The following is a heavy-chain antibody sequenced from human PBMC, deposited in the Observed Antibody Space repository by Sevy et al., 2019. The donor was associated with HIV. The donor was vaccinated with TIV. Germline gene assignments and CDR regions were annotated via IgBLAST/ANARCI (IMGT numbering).Heavy chain of an antibody. D-gene: IGHD6-19*01. J-gene: IGHJ4*02. Sequence: GGSLRLSCATSGFSFGNYLMSWVRQAPGKGLEWVANIMQDRSETYFDGSVKGRFTISRDKAKNSIHLEMRSLGVEDTAVYHCARLGGYNSGWFFDLWGQGTLVAVSS. CDR2: IMQDRSET. CDR3: ARLGGYNSGWFFDL. V-gene: IGHV3-7*01. CDR1: GFSFGNYL.